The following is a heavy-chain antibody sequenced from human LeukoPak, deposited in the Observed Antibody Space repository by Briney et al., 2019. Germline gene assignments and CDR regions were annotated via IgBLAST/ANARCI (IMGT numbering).Heavy chain of an antibody. V-gene: IGHV4-59*01. D-gene: IGHD3-9*01. Sequence: SETLSLTCTVSGVSLSSYYWTWLRQPPGKGLEWIGYIYYSGSTNYNPSLKSRVTISVDTSKNQFSLKLSSVTVADTAVYYCARGLKFYDILTAYYTFPYFDYWGQGALVTVSS. CDR3: ARGLKFYDILTAYYTFPYFDY. CDR1: GVSLSSYY. J-gene: IGHJ4*02. CDR2: IYYSGST.